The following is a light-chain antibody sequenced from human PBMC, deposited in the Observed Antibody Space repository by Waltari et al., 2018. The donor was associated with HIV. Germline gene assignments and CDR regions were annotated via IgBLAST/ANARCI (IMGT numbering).Light chain of an antibody. V-gene: IGLV5-45*02. CDR1: SGITVATYT. J-gene: IGLJ3*02. Sequence: QAVLTQPSSLSASPGASASLTCTLRSGITVATYTIYWYQQKPGSPPQFLLRYKSDSDKQQGSGVSSRFSGSKDASANAGILLISGLQSEDEADYHCMTWHNNAWVFGGGTKLTVL. CDR2: YKSDSDK. CDR3: MTWHNNAWV.